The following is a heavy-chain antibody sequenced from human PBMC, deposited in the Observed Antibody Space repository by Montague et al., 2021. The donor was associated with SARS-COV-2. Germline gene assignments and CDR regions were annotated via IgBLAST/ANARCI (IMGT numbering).Heavy chain of an antibody. J-gene: IGHJ3*02. CDR3: ARGGATYYYDTSGYVNAFDT. V-gene: IGHV4-59*01. CDR1: GDSISTYY. CDR2: IYYNGYT. D-gene: IGHD3-22*01. Sequence: SETLSLTCTVSGDSISTYYWSWIRQPPGKGLEWIGYIYYNGYTNYNPSLKSRGTISVYTSKNQFSLRLSSVTAADTAVYFCARGGATYYYDTSGYVNAFDTWGQGTMVTVSS.